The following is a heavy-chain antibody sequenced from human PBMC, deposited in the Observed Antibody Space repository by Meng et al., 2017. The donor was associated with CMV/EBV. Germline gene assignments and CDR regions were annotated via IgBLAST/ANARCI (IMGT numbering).Heavy chain of an antibody. D-gene: IGHD6-6*01. V-gene: IGHV3-48*03. CDR2: ISAGGDTI. J-gene: IGHJ6*02. Sequence: GESLKISCAASGFTFSSFEMNWVRQAPGKGLEWTSYISAGGDTIYYADSVKGRFTISRDNVKKSLYLQMNSLRAEDTAIYYCARNLGARTPRDAMDVWGQGTTVTVSS. CDR1: GFTFSSFE. CDR3: ARNLGARTPRDAMDV.